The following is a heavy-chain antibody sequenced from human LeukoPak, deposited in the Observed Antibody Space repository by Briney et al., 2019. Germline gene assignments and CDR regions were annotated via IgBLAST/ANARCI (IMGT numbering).Heavy chain of an antibody. CDR2: IRYDGSNK. D-gene: IGHD6-19*01. J-gene: IGHJ4*02. CDR1: GFTFSSYG. V-gene: IGHV3-30*02. Sequence: GGPLRLSCAASGFTFSSYGMHWVRQAPGKGLEWVAFIRYDGSNKYYADSVKGRFIISRNNSKNTLYLQMNSLRAEDTAVYYCAKTRAGGYGLDYWGQRTLVTVPS. CDR3: AKTRAGGYGLDY.